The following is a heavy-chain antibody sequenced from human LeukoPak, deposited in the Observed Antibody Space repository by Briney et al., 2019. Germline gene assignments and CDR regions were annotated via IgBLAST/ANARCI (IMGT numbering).Heavy chain of an antibody. CDR2: IKEDGSEK. J-gene: IGHJ4*02. V-gene: IGHV3-7*01. D-gene: IGHD3-9*01. CDR3: ATHGYSELRYFDWSTNE. CDR1: GFTFSSYA. Sequence: GGSLRLSCAASGFTFSSYAMSWVRQAPGKGLEWVANIKEDGSEKYYVDSVKGRFAISRDNAKKSLYLQMDSLRAEDTAVYYCATHGYSELRYFDWSTNEWGQGTLVTVSS.